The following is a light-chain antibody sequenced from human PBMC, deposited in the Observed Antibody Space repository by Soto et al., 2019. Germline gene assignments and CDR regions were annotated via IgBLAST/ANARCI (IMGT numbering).Light chain of an antibody. CDR3: QQYGTSLFT. CDR1: QSVSNRF. V-gene: IGKV3-20*01. J-gene: IGKJ3*01. Sequence: EIVLTQSPGTLSVSPGERATLFCRASQSVSNRFLAWYQQKPGQAPRLLMYGASRSATVVPDRFSCSGSGTDFTLTISRLEPEDFAVYYCQQYGTSLFTFGPGTKVDFK. CDR2: GAS.